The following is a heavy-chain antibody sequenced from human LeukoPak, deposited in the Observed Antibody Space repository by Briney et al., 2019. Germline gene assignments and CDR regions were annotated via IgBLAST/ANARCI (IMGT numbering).Heavy chain of an antibody. J-gene: IGHJ6*03. CDR1: GGSISSSNYY. D-gene: IGHD3-3*01. V-gene: IGHV4-39*01. Sequence: SETLSLTCTVSGGSISSSNYYWGWIRQPPGKGLEWIGSTYYSGSTFYNPSLKSRVTISVDTSNNQFSLRLNSVTAADTAVYYCARPGRSGAGTNHMDVWGKGTTVTVSS. CDR3: ARPGRSGAGTNHMDV. CDR2: TYYSGST.